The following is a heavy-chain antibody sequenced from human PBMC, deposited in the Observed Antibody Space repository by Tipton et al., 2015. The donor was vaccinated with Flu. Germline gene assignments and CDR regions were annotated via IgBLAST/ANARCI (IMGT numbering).Heavy chain of an antibody. CDR3: AREDYYDSSGQSPGYPFDI. J-gene: IGHJ3*02. CDR2: IYLDDSDI. V-gene: IGHV5-51*03. D-gene: IGHD3-22*01. CDR1: GYSFTNFW. Sequence: QLVQSGAEVKKPGESLKISCKVSGYSFTNFWIGWVRQMPGKGLEWMGIIYLDDSDIRYSPSFQGQVTISADKSIRTAYLQWSSLKASDTAMYYCAREDYYDSSGQSPGYPFDIWGQGTMVTVSS.